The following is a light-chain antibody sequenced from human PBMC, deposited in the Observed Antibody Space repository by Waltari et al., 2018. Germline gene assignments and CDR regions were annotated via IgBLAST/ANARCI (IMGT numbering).Light chain of an antibody. CDR2: KAS. Sequence: DIQMTQSPSTLSASVGDRVTITCRASQTISIYLAWYQQKPGKAPNLLIYKASTLESVVPSRFSGSGSGTEFTLTISSLQPDDFATYYCQQYHSYSPYTFGQGTKLDIK. V-gene: IGKV1-5*03. CDR3: QQYHSYSPYT. J-gene: IGKJ2*01. CDR1: QTISIY.